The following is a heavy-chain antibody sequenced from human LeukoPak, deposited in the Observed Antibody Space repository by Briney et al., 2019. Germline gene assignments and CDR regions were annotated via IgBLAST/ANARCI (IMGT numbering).Heavy chain of an antibody. CDR1: GFTFGDFY. J-gene: IGHJ4*02. CDR2: INQDGSER. V-gene: IGHV3-7*01. Sequence: PGGSLRLSCAASGFTFGDFYMSWVRHIPGKGLEWVANINQDGSERYYVDSVRGRFTISRDNAKNSVYLQMNRLRADDTAVYYCARDQSGIVATITFDYWGQGILVTVSS. CDR3: ARDQSGIVATITFDY. D-gene: IGHD5-12*01.